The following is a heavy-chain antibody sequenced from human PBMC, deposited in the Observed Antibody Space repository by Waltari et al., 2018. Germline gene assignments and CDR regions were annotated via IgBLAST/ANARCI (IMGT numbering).Heavy chain of an antibody. J-gene: IGHJ6*03. D-gene: IGHD3-3*01. CDR3: ARSQGSISAPPYYYYIDV. CDR2: MNPNSGNT. Sequence: QVHLAQSGAEVKKPGASVKVSCEAYGNTFVNSDINWVRQAPGQGLEWMGWMNPNSGNTGYAQKFQGRVTMTRNSAISTAYMELSGLRSEDTAVYYCARSQGSISAPPYYYYIDVWGEGTTVTVSS. CDR1: GNTFVNSD. V-gene: IGHV1-8*01.